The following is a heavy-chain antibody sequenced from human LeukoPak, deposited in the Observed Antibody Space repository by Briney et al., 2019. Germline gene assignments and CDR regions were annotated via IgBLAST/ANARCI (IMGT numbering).Heavy chain of an antibody. V-gene: IGHV3-23*01. D-gene: IGHD3-22*01. CDR1: GFMFSDYV. Sequence: GGSLRLSCAASGFMFSDYVMNWVRQAPGKGLEWVSAISGSGGSTYYADSVKGRFTISRDNSKNTLYLQMNSLRAEDTAVYYCAKGSTFYYDSSGYSSFDSWGQGTLVTVSS. CDR3: AKGSTFYYDSSGYSSFDS. CDR2: ISGSGGST. J-gene: IGHJ4*01.